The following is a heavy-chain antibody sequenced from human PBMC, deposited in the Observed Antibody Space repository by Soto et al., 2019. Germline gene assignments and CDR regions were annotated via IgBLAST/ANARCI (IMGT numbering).Heavy chain of an antibody. V-gene: IGHV3-33*01. Sequence: GGSLRLSCAASGFSFSSYGMHWVRQAPGKGLEWVAIIWYDGSNAYYADSVKGRFTISRDNSKNTLYLQMNSLRAEDTAVYYCARDIGEDSGSPIDYWGQGTLVTVSS. CDR1: GFSFSSYG. CDR2: IWYDGSNA. CDR3: ARDIGEDSGSPIDY. D-gene: IGHD1-26*01. J-gene: IGHJ4*02.